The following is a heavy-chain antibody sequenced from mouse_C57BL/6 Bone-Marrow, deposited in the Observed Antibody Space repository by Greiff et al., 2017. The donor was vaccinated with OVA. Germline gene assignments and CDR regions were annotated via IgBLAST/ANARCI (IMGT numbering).Heavy chain of an antibody. J-gene: IGHJ3*01. CDR2: INPEDGDT. D-gene: IGHD1-1*01. CDR3: TNIYFYGISPAY. Sequence: VQLQQSGAEFVRPGASVKLSCTASGFNIKDYYMYWVKQRPEQGLEWIGRINPEDGDTEYAPNFQGKATMTADTSSNTAYLQLSSLTSEDTTVYYCTNIYFYGISPAYWGQGTLVAVSA. V-gene: IGHV14-1*01. CDR1: GFNIKDYY.